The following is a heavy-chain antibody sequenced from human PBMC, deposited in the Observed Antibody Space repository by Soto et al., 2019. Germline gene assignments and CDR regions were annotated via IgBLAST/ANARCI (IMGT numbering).Heavy chain of an antibody. CDR3: GRRSRGWRYNWFDP. J-gene: IGHJ5*02. Sequence: ASVKVSCKASGYTFTSYGISWVRQAPGQGLEWMGWISAYNGNTNYAQKLQGRVTMTTDTSTSTAYMELRSLRSDDTAVYYCGRRSRGWRYNWFDPWGQGTLVTVSS. CDR2: ISAYNGNT. V-gene: IGHV1-18*01. CDR1: GYTFTSYG. D-gene: IGHD6-19*01.